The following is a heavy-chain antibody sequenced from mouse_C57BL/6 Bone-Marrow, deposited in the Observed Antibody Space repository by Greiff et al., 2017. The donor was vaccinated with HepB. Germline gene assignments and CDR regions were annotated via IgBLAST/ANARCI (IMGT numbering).Heavy chain of an antibody. Sequence: QVQLQQSGAELVRPGASVTLSCKASGYTFTDYEMHWVKQTPVHGLEWIGAIDPETGGTAYNQKFKGKAILTADKSSSTAYMELRSLTSEDSAVYYGTRRDGSSFWYFDVWGTGTTVTVSS. CDR3: TRRDGSSFWYFDV. D-gene: IGHD1-1*01. CDR2: IDPETGGT. J-gene: IGHJ1*03. CDR1: GYTFTDYE. V-gene: IGHV1-15*01.